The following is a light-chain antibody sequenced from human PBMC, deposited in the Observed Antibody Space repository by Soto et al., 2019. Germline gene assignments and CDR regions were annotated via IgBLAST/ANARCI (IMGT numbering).Light chain of an antibody. Sequence: EIVLTQSPCTLSLSPGERASLSCRASQSVSSTNLAWYQQKPGQAPRLLIYGASTRATGISARFSGSGSGTEFSLTISSLQSEDFAVYYCQQYNIWPRTFGQGTKVDIK. CDR1: QSVSSTN. CDR3: QQYNIWPRT. J-gene: IGKJ1*01. CDR2: GAS. V-gene: IGKV3-15*01.